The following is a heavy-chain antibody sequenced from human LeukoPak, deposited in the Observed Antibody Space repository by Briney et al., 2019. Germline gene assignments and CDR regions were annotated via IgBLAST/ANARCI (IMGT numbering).Heavy chain of an antibody. Sequence: ASVKVSCKASGYTFTGYYMHRVRQAPGQGLEWMGWINPNSGGTNYAQKFQGWVTMTRDTSISTAYMELSRLRSDDTAVYYCAVCSSTSCYKGVYFDYWGQGTLVTASS. CDR3: AVCSSTSCYKGVYFDY. CDR2: INPNSGGT. CDR1: GYTFTGYY. V-gene: IGHV1-2*04. J-gene: IGHJ4*02. D-gene: IGHD2-2*02.